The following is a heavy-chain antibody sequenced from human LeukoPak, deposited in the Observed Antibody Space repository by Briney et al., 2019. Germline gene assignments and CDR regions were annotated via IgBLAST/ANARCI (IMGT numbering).Heavy chain of an antibody. Sequence: ASVKVSCKASGYTFTSYGISWVRQAPGQGLEWMGWISAYNGNTNYAQKLQGRVTMTTDTSTSTAYMELRSLRSDDTAVYYCARDPRRAYYDSGGYADYWGQGTLVTVSS. CDR2: ISAYNGNT. D-gene: IGHD3-22*01. V-gene: IGHV1-18*01. CDR3: ARDPRRAYYDSGGYADY. CDR1: GYTFTSYG. J-gene: IGHJ4*02.